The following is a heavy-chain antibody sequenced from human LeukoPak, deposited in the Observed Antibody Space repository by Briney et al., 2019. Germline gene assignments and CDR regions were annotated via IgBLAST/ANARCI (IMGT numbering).Heavy chain of an antibody. D-gene: IGHD5-12*01. CDR1: GFIFSNYA. J-gene: IGHJ4*02. Sequence: GGSLRLSCAASGFIFSNYAMTWVRQAPGKGLEWVSSIRSSGVNTYYADSVKGRFTPSRDNSKNTLYLQMNSLRAEDTAVYYCAVPGGGYDAFWGQGTLVTVSS. CDR2: IRSSGVNT. CDR3: AVPGGGYDAF. V-gene: IGHV3-23*01.